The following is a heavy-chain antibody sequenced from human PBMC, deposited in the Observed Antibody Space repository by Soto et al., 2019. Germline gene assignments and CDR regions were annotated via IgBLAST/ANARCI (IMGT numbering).Heavy chain of an antibody. D-gene: IGHD3-9*01. CDR1: GYSFTNYW. J-gene: IGHJ6*02. CDR2: ISPGDSDT. CDR3: ARLRPYDILTGYYFDYPDPTKYGMDV. Sequence: GESLKISCKGSGYSFTNYWIGWVRQMPGKGLEWMGIISPGDSDTRYSPTFQGQVTMSADKSTSTAYLQWSSLKASDTAMYYCARLRPYDILTGYYFDYPDPTKYGMDVWGQGTTVTVSS. V-gene: IGHV5-51*01.